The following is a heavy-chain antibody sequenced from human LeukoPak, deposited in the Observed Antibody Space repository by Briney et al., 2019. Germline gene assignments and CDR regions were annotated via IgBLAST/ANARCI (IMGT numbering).Heavy chain of an antibody. V-gene: IGHV4-30-4*01. D-gene: IGHD5-24*01. CDR1: GASINSDGNY. CDR3: TRGGGWLIDF. J-gene: IGHJ4*02. Sequence: PSQTLSLTCTVSGASINSDGNYWSWIRQPPGKGLEWIGYIYYSGSTNYNPSLKSRVTISADTSKNQFSLKLNSVTAADTAVYFCTRGGGWLIDFWGRGTLVTVSS. CDR2: IYYSGST.